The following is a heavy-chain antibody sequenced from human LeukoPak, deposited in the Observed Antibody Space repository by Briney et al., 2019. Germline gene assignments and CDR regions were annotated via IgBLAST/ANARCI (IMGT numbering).Heavy chain of an antibody. J-gene: IGHJ4*02. D-gene: IGHD6-13*01. V-gene: IGHV4-59*08. Sequence: SETLSLTCTVSGGSISSYYWSWIRQPPGKGLEWIGYIYYTGGTKYNASIRSRVTISVDTSKNQFSLKLSSVTAADTAVYYCARLRPSIGAAGTFDYWGQGTLVTVSS. CDR1: GGSISSYY. CDR2: IYYTGGT. CDR3: ARLRPSIGAAGTFDY.